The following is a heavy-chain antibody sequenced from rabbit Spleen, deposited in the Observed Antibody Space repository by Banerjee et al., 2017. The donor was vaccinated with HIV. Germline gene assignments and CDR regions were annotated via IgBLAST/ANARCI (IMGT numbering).Heavy chain of an antibody. CDR2: IDAGSSDFT. J-gene: IGHJ6*01. D-gene: IGHD8-1*01. Sequence: QSLEESGGGLVKPGASLTLTCKASGFSFSSSDYMCWVRQSPGKGLEWIACIDAGSSDFTYFASWAKGRFTISKTSSTTVTLQMTSLTAADTATYFCARDSGSSFSSYGMDLWGQGTLVTVS. CDR3: ARDSGSSFSSYGMDL. CDR1: GFSFSSSDY. V-gene: IGHV1S40*01.